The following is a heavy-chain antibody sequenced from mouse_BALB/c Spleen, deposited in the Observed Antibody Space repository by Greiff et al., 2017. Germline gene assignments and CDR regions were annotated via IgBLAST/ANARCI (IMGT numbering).Heavy chain of an antibody. CDR1: GFTFSSFG. CDR3: ARERDTVFDY. J-gene: IGHJ2*01. D-gene: IGHD1-1*01. V-gene: IGHV5-17*02. Sequence: EVKLMESGGGLVQPGGSRKLSCAASGFTFSSFGMHWVRQTPEKGLEWVAYISSGSSTIYYADTVKGRFTISRDNPKNTLFLQMTSLRSEDTAMYYCARERDTVFDYWGQGTTLTVSS. CDR2: ISSGSSTI.